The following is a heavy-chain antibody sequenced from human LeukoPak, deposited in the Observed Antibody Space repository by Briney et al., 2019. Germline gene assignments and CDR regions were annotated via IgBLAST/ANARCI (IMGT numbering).Heavy chain of an antibody. CDR2: IYTSGST. Sequence: SETLSLTYTVSGGSISSYYWSWIRQPAGKGLEWIGRIYTSGSTNYNPSLKSRVTMSVDTSKNQFSLKLSSVTAADTAVYYCARETTVATLSPFDYWGQGTLVTVSS. CDR3: ARETTVATLSPFDY. CDR1: GGSISSYY. D-gene: IGHD4-17*01. V-gene: IGHV4-4*07. J-gene: IGHJ4*02.